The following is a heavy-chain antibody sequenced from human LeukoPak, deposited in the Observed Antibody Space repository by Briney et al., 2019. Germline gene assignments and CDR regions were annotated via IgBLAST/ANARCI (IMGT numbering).Heavy chain of an antibody. D-gene: IGHD5-24*01. CDR1: VGTFSSHA. Sequence: SVTVSCKTPVGTFSSHAITWVRQAPGQGIEWMGRINPIVDTANYAQKFHDRVTITADKSTTTVYLVLNDLTPDDTAVYFCARLSNGYSSGMYNWFDPWGQGTLVTVSS. CDR3: ARLSNGYSSGMYNWFDP. V-gene: IGHV1-69*04. CDR2: INPIVDTA. J-gene: IGHJ5*02.